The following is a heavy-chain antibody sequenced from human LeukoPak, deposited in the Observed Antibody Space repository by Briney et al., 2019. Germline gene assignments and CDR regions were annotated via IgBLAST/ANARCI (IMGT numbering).Heavy chain of an antibody. CDR3: ARGKHRFDP. CDR1: GFPFSSYT. V-gene: IGHV3-21*01. CDR2: ISSSSTYI. J-gene: IGHJ5*02. Sequence: GGSLRLSCAASGFPFSSYTMNWVRQAPGKGLECVSSISSSSTYIYYADSVKGRFTISRDNAKNSLFLQMNSLRADDTAVYYCARGKHRFDPWGQGTLVTVSS.